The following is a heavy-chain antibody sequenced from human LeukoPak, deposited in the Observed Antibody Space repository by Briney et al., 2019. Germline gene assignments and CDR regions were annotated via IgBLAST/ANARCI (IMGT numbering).Heavy chain of an antibody. J-gene: IGHJ5*02. V-gene: IGHV3-11*04. CDR2: ISSTGSTI. CDR1: GFTFSDYY. CDR3: ARAFRNWFDP. Sequence: GGSLRLSCVASGFTFSDYYMSWIRQAPGKGLEWVSYISSTGSTIYYADSVKGRFTISRDNAKNSLCLQTNSLRAEDTAVYYCARAFRNWFDPWGQGTLVTVSS.